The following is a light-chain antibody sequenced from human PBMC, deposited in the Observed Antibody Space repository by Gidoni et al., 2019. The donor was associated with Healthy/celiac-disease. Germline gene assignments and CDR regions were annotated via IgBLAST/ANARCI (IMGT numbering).Light chain of an antibody. CDR3: QQSYSTPFT. J-gene: IGKJ3*01. V-gene: IGKV1-39*01. Sequence: NQVTQVPSSLSASVGDRVTITCRARQSISSYLNWYQQKPGKAPKLLIHAASSLQSGVPSRFSGSGSGTDFTLTISSLQPEDFATYYCQQSYSTPFTFGPGTKVDIK. CDR2: AAS. CDR1: QSISSY.